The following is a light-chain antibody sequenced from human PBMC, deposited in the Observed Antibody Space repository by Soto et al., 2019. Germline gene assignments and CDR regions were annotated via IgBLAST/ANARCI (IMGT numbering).Light chain of an antibody. V-gene: IGLV1-44*01. J-gene: IGLJ1*01. CDR1: SSNIGSNT. CDR3: AACDDSLNGFYA. Sequence: QSLSPEPPLVTGSTSQWFTHYCTESSSNIGSNTVNWYQQLPGTAPKLLIYSNNQRPSGVPDRFSGSKSGTSASLAISGLQSEDEADYYCAACDDSLNGFYAFGTGTTVTVL. CDR2: SNN.